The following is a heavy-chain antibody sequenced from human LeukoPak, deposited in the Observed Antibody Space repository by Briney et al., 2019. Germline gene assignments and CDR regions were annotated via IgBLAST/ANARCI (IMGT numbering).Heavy chain of an antibody. V-gene: IGHV4-61*09. CDR1: GCSISSGVYY. CDR3: VGRDFDY. Sequence: KPSETLSLTCTVSGCSISSGVYYWTWIRQPAGKGLEWIGQIYTSGTTNYNPSLKSRVTISLDTSKNQFSLKLSSVTAADTAFYYCVGRDFDYWGQRTLVTVSS. J-gene: IGHJ4*02. D-gene: IGHD1-26*01. CDR2: IYTSGTT.